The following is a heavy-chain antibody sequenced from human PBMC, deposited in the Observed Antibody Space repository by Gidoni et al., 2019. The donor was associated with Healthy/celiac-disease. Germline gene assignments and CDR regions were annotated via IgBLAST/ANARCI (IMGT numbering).Heavy chain of an antibody. CDR2: ISGSGGST. CDR3: AKAAPEDQYYYDSSGYYYFDY. V-gene: IGHV3-23*01. Sequence: EVQLLESGGGLVQPGGSLRLSCAASRFTFSSHAMSRVRQAPGKGLEWVSAISGSGGSTYYADSVKGRFTISRDNSKNTLYLQMNSLRAEDTAVYYCAKAAPEDQYYYDSSGYYYFDYWGQGTLVTVSS. CDR1: RFTFSSHA. D-gene: IGHD3-22*01. J-gene: IGHJ4*02.